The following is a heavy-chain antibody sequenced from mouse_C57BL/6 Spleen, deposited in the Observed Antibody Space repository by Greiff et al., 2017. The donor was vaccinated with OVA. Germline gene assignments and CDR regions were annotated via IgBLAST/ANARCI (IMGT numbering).Heavy chain of an antibody. V-gene: IGHV1-72*01. CDR2: IDPNSGGT. Sequence: QVQLQQPGAELVKPGASVKLSCKASGYTFTSYWMHWVKQRPGRGLEWIGRIDPNSGGTKYTEKFKSKATLTVDKPSSTAYMQLSSLTSEDSAVYYCAGLMITTEYYFDYWGQGTTLTVSS. CDR1: GYTFTSYW. CDR3: AGLMITTEYYFDY. J-gene: IGHJ2*01. D-gene: IGHD2-4*01.